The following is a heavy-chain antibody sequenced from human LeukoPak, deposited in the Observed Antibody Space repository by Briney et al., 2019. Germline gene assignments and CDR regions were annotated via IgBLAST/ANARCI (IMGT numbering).Heavy chain of an antibody. CDR3: AKDPFRCSGGSCYA. J-gene: IGHJ4*02. CDR1: GFTFRNYW. Sequence: GGSLRLSCAASGFTFRNYWMGWVRQAPGKGLAWVSVVTNSGGSTYYADSVKGRFTISRDNSKNTLYLQMNSLRAEDTAVYYCAKDPFRCSGGSCYAWGQGTLVTVSS. D-gene: IGHD2-15*01. CDR2: VTNSGGST. V-gene: IGHV3-23*01.